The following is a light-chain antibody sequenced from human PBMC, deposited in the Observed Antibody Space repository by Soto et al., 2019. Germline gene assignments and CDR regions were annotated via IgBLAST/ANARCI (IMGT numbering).Light chain of an antibody. CDR3: QQSYSTPQT. Sequence: DIPMTQSPSSLSASVGDRVTITCRASQSIRSYLNWYQQKPGKAPKLLIYAASSLQSGVPSRFSGSGSGTDFTLTISSLQPEDFATYYCQQSYSTPQTFGQGTKLEIK. CDR2: AAS. J-gene: IGKJ2*01. V-gene: IGKV1-39*01. CDR1: QSIRSY.